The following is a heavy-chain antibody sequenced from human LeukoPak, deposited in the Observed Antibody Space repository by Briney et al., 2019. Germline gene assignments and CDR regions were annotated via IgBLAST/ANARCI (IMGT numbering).Heavy chain of an antibody. CDR3: ARAISGSITAGSV. CDR1: GGSISSGSYY. Sequence: SQTLSLTCTVSGGSISSGSYYWTWIRQPAGKGLEWIGRIYISGSTKYNPSLKSRVTISVDTSKSQFSLRLSSVTAADTAVYYCARAISGSITAGSVWGQGTLVTVSS. J-gene: IGHJ4*02. D-gene: IGHD1-14*01. V-gene: IGHV4-61*02. CDR2: IYISGST.